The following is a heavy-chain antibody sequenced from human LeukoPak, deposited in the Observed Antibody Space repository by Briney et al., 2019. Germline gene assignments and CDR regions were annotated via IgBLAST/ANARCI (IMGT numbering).Heavy chain of an antibody. V-gene: IGHV4-39*01. J-gene: IGHJ1*01. CDR3: ARVVAGTKDFQY. CDR2: VYYGGST. Sequence: SETLSLTCTVSGGPISSPNHFWGWVRQPPGKGLEWIGSVYYGGSTYSNPSLKSRVTMSADTSKNQFSLTLSSVAAADTAVYYCARVVAGTKDFQYWGQGTLVTVSS. CDR1: GGPISSPNHF. D-gene: IGHD6-19*01.